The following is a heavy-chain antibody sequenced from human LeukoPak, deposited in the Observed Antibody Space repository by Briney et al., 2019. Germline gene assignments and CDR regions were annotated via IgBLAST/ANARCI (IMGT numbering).Heavy chain of an antibody. Sequence: PSETLSLTCTVSGGSISSSSYYWGWIRQPPGKGLEWIGSIYYSGSTYYNPSLQSRVTISVDTSKSQFSLKLSSVTAADTAVYYCARQMRYSYGFWGQGTLVTVSS. J-gene: IGHJ4*02. D-gene: IGHD5-18*01. CDR3: ARQMRYSYGF. CDR1: GGSISSSSYY. V-gene: IGHV4-39*01. CDR2: IYYSGST.